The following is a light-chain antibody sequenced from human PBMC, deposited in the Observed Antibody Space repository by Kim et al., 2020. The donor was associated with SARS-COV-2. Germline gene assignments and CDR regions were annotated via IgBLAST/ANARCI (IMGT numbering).Light chain of an antibody. CDR1: SLRRYY. CDR3: NSRDNNDNVL. CDR2: GKN. J-gene: IGLJ2*01. Sequence: ALGQTVRSTCKGDSLRRYYTTWYQQKPGQAPIVVVYGKNNRPSGIPDRFSGSSSGNTASLTITGTQAGDEADYYCNSRDNNDNVLFGGGTQLTVL. V-gene: IGLV3-19*01.